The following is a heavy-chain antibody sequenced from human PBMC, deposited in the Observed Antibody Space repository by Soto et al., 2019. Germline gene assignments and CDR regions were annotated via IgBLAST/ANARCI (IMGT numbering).Heavy chain of an antibody. J-gene: IGHJ4*02. CDR1: GFTFSSYN. D-gene: IGHD2-21*02. Sequence: EVQLVESGGGLVKPGGSLRLSCEASGFTFSSYNMNWVRQAPGKGLEWVSSISSSSSYIYYSDSVKGRFTISSDNANYSRYLQMHRRRADDTAVYYCARQHCGGHCPKPWQSWGQGTLVTGSS. CDR3: ARQHCGGHCPKPWQS. CDR2: ISSSSSYI. V-gene: IGHV3-21*01.